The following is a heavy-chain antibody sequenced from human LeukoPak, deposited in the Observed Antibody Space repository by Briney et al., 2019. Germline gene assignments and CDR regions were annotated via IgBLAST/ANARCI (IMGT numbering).Heavy chain of an antibody. D-gene: IGHD1-26*01. CDR1: GFIFSSYG. V-gene: IGHV3-30*13. J-gene: IGHJ4*02. CDR2: ISYDGSKK. CDR3: ARGYRGSTPFDY. Sequence: GGSLRLSCAASGFIFSSYGMHWVRQAPGKGLEWVAVISYDGSKKEYADAVKDRFTVSRDRSKKMVYLDMNSLRPEDTAVYYCARGYRGSTPFDYWGQGTLVTVSS.